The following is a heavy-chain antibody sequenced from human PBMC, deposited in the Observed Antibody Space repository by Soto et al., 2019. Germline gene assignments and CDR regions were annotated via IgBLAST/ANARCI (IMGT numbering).Heavy chain of an antibody. J-gene: IGHJ4*02. CDR3: ARGLVRGVPHFAY. V-gene: IGHV4-34*01. Sequence: SETLSLTCAVYGGSFSGYYWSWIRQPPGKGLEWIGEINHSGSTNYNPSLKSRVTISVDTSKNQFSLKLSSVTAADTAVYYCARGLVRGVPHFAYWGQGTLVTVSS. CDR2: INHSGST. CDR1: GGSFSGYY. D-gene: IGHD3-10*01.